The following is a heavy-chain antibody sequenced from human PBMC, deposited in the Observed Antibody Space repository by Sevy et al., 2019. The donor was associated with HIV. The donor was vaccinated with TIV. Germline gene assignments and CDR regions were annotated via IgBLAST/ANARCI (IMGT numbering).Heavy chain of an antibody. V-gene: IGHV3-30*03. CDR1: GYTFSSFG. J-gene: IGHJ4*02. D-gene: IGHD3-10*01. Sequence: GGSLRLSCAASGYTFSSFGMHWVRQAPGKGLEWVAVISYDGSKKSYADSVKGRFTISRDNSKNMLYLQMNSLRAEDTAVYHGARGGLGELLIPLNDYWGQGTLVTVSS. CDR2: ISYDGSKK. CDR3: ARGGLGELLIPLNDY.